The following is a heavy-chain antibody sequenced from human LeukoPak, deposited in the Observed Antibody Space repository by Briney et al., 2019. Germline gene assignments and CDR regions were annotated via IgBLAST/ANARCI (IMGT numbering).Heavy chain of an antibody. CDR1: GFTFSSYG. J-gene: IGHJ4*02. V-gene: IGHV3-30*18. CDR3: AKVRYSSSWSTFDY. Sequence: GGSLRLSCAASGFTFSSYGMHWVRQAPGKGLEWVAVISYDGSNKYYADSVKGRFTISRDNSKNTLYLQMNSRRAEDTAVYYCAKVRYSSSWSTFDYWGQGTLVTVSS. CDR2: ISYDGSNK. D-gene: IGHD6-13*01.